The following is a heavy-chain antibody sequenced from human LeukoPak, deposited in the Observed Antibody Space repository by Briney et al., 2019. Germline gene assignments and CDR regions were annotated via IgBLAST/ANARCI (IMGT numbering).Heavy chain of an antibody. J-gene: IGHJ5*02. V-gene: IGHV1-46*01. Sequence: ASVTVSCTASGYTFTNYHIHWVRQAPGQGLECMGIINPSGGSTSYAQKFQGRVTMTRDMSTSTVYMELSSLGSEDTAVYYCARGGVGATTYVWFDPWGQGTLVTVSS. CDR1: GYTFTNYH. CDR3: ARGGVGATTYVWFDP. D-gene: IGHD1-26*01. CDR2: INPSGGST.